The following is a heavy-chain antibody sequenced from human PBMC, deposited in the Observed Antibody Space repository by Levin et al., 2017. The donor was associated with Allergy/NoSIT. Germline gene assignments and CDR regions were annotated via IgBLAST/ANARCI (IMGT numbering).Heavy chain of an antibody. V-gene: IGHV3-49*03. CDR1: GFTFGDYA. Sequence: GGSLRLSCTASGFTFGDYAMSWFRQAPGKGLEWVGFIRSKAYGGTTEYAASVKGRFTISRDDSKSIAYLQMNSLKTEDTAVYYCTRDPAQWLPGYFDLWGRGTLVTVSS. CDR2: IRSKAYGGTT. D-gene: IGHD6-19*01. J-gene: IGHJ2*01. CDR3: TRDPAQWLPGYFDL.